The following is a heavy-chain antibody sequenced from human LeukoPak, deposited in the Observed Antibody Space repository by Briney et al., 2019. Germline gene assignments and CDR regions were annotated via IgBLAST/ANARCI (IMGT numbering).Heavy chain of an antibody. CDR1: GYSISGGYY. V-gene: IGHV4-38-2*01. CDR2: IYHSGST. J-gene: IGHJ4*02. Sequence: SETLSLTCAVSGYSISGGYYWGWIRQPPGKGLEWIGSIYHSGSTYYNPSLKSRVTISVDTSKNQFSLKLSSVTAADTAVYYCARVGSGSYLIYWGQGTLVTVSS. CDR3: ARVGSGSYLIY. D-gene: IGHD1-26*01.